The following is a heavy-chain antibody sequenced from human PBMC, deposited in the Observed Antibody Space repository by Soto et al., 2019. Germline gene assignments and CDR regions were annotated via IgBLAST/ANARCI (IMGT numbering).Heavy chain of an antibody. D-gene: IGHD6-13*01. CDR1: GGSVGSSSYY. CDR3: ARHASRGYSSSWYFED. CDR2: TYYSAGT. J-gene: IGHJ4*02. V-gene: IGHV4-39*01. Sequence: SETLSLTCNVSGGSVGSSSYYWGWIRHAPGKGLEWIVSTYYSAGTYYNPSLKSRVTTSMDASKNQFSLTVTSVTAADTTIYYCARHASRGYSSSWYFEDWGQGTPVTVSS.